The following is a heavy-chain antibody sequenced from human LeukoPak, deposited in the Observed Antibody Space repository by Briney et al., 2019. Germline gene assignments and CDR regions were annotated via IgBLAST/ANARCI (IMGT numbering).Heavy chain of an antibody. Sequence: GGSLRLSCAASGFTFSSYSMNWVRQAPGKGLDWVSSISSSSSYIYYADSVKGRFTISRDNAKNSLYLQMNSLRAEDTAVYYCARDLGDANFDYWGQGTLVTVSS. CDR1: GFTFSSYS. D-gene: IGHD3-10*01. CDR3: ARDLGDANFDY. J-gene: IGHJ4*02. V-gene: IGHV3-21*01. CDR2: ISSSSSYI.